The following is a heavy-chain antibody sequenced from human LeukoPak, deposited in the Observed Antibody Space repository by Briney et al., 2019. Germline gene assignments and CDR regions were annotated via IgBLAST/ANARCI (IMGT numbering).Heavy chain of an antibody. CDR3: AKDGMYSSPDF. Sequence: GGSLRLSCAASGFTFSSYAMHWVRQAPGKGLEWVAVISYDGSNKYYADSVKGRFTISRDNSKNTLYLQMNSLRAEDTAVYYCAKDGMYSSPDFRGQGTLVTVSS. CDR2: ISYDGSNK. CDR1: GFTFSSYA. V-gene: IGHV3-30-3*01. J-gene: IGHJ4*02. D-gene: IGHD6-13*01.